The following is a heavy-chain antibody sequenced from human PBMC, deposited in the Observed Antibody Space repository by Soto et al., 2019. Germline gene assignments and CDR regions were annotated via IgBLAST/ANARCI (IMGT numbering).Heavy chain of an antibody. CDR3: SRVGLLWFGELRQPNCFDP. CDR1: GGSISSYY. CDR2: IYYSGST. V-gene: IGHV4-59*01. J-gene: IGHJ5*02. Sequence: SEPLSLTCTVSGGSISSYYWCCIRQPPGKGLEWIGYIYYSGSTNYNPSLKSRATISVDTSKNQFSLKLSSVTAADTAVYYCSRVGLLWFGELRQPNCFDPWGQGTLVTVSS. D-gene: IGHD3-10*01.